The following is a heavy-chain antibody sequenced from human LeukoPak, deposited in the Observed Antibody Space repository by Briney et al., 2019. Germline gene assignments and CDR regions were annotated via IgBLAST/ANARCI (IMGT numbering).Heavy chain of an antibody. CDR2: INPNSGGT. Sequence: ASVKVSCKASGYTFTGYYMHWVRQAPGQGLKWMGWINPNSGGTNYAQKFQGRVTMTRDTSISTAYMELSRLRSDDTAVYYCAREPVAVAGTGLYYWGQGTLVIVSS. J-gene: IGHJ4*02. CDR3: AREPVAVAGTGLYY. CDR1: GYTFTGYY. V-gene: IGHV1-2*02. D-gene: IGHD6-19*01.